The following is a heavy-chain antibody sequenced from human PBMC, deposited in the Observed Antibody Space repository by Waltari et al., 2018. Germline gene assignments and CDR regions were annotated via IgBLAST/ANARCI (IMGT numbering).Heavy chain of an antibody. CDR3: ARGHPFTIVSPRYYYYYYMDV. CDR2: IKHSGNT. V-gene: IGHV4-34*01. J-gene: IGHJ6*03. CDR1: SGSLTGYH. D-gene: IGHD3-9*01. Sequence: QVHLQQWGAGLLKPSETLSLTCGVYSGSLTGYHWNWFRQAPGKGLEWIGDIKHSGNTDYNPSLESRVTISADTSKNQFSLHLTSVTAADTAVYYCARGHPFTIVSPRYYYYYYMDVWDKGTAVTVSS.